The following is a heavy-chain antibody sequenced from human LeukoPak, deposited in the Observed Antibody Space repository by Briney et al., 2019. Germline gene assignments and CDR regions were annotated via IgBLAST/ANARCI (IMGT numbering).Heavy chain of an antibody. V-gene: IGHV3-9*01. CDR2: ISWNSGSI. CDR3: AKAYGSGSYYADY. J-gene: IGHJ4*02. CDR1: GFTFVDYA. Sequence: HPGGSLRLSCAASGFTFVDYAMHWVRQAPGKGLEWVSGISWNSGSIGYADSVKGRFTISRDNAKNSLYLQMNSLRAEDTALYYCAKAYGSGSYYADYWGQGTLVTVSS. D-gene: IGHD3-10*01.